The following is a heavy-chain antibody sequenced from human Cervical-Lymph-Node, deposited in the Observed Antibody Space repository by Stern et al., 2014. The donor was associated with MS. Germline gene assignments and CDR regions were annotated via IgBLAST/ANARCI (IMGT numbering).Heavy chain of an antibody. CDR1: GFTVSDFY. CDR3: ATEPLLCMRCLDS. V-gene: IGHV3-11*01. D-gene: IGHD2-8*01. J-gene: IGHJ5*01. Sequence: VQLVQSGGGLVKPGGSLRLSCAASGFTVSDFYMNWIRQAPGKGLEWLSYISNSGDTVSYADSVKGRFTISRDSAKKLLFLQMNSLRAEDTAIYYCATEPLLCMRCLDSWGQGTLVTVSS. CDR2: ISNSGDTV.